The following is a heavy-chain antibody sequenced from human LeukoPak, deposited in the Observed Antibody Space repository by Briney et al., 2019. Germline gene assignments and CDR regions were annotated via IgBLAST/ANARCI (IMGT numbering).Heavy chain of an antibody. V-gene: IGHV4-34*01. Sequence: SETLSLTCAVYGGSFSGYYWSWIRQPPGKGLEWIGEINHSGSTNYNPSLKSRVTISVDTSKNQFSLKLSSVTAADTAVYYCARDHGAAAGPNDAFDIWGQGTMVTVSS. CDR3: ARDHGAAAGPNDAFDI. CDR1: GGSFSGYY. D-gene: IGHD6-13*01. CDR2: INHSGST. J-gene: IGHJ3*02.